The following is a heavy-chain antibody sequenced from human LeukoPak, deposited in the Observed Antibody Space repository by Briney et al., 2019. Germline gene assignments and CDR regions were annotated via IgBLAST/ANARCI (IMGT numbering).Heavy chain of an antibody. CDR3: ARIGGRDGYYNLPRDY. V-gene: IGHV1-46*01. CDR1: GYTFTSYY. J-gene: IGHJ4*02. D-gene: IGHD5-24*01. CDR2: INPSGGST. Sequence: GASVKVSCKASGYTFTSYYMHWVRQAPGQGLEWMGIINPSGGSTSYAQKFQGRVTMTRDTSISTAYMELSRLRSDDTAVYYCARIGGRDGYYNLPRDYWGQGTLVTVSS.